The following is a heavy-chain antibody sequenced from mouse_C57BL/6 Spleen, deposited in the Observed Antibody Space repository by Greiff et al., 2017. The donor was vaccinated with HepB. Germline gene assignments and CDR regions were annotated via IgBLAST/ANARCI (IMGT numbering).Heavy chain of an antibody. CDR3: AREGLRRSAMDY. J-gene: IGHJ4*01. Sequence: QVQLKQPGAELVMPGASVKLSCKASGYTFTSYWMHWVKQRPGQGLEWIGEIDPSDSYTNYNQKFKGKSTLTVDKSSSTAYMQLSSLTSEDSAVYYCAREGLRRSAMDYWGQGTSVTVSS. D-gene: IGHD2-4*01. CDR2: IDPSDSYT. CDR1: GYTFTSYW. V-gene: IGHV1-69*01.